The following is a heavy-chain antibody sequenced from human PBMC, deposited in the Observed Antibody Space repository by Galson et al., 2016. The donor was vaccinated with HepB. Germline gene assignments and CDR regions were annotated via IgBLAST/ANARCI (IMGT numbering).Heavy chain of an antibody. J-gene: IGHJ4*02. Sequence: SLRLSCAASGFTFSTAWMSWVRQAPGKGPEWVGRLKSKTDGETTHYAAPLKGRFTISRDDSKNTLSLQMNSLKTEDTAVYYCTTGHCRTSGCYGDYWGQGTLVTVSS. V-gene: IGHV3-15*01. D-gene: IGHD2-2*01. CDR2: LKSKTDGETT. CDR1: GFTFSTAW. CDR3: TTGHCRTSGCYGDY.